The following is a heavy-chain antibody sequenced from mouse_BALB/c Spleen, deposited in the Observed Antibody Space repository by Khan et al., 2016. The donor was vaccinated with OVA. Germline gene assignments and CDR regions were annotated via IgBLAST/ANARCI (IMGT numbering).Heavy chain of an antibody. J-gene: IGHJ3*01. CDR3: VRHIYDYGPWFAY. CDR1: GFSLSTSGMG. V-gene: IGHV8-12*01. D-gene: IGHD2-4*01. Sequence: QSSQTLSLTCSFLGFSLSTSGMGVSWFRQPSGNGLEWLAHIYWDDEMGYNPSLKSRLTISKDTSRNQVFVRITRVDTADTATYYRVRHIYDYGPWFAYWGQGTLVTVSS. CDR2: IYWDDEM.